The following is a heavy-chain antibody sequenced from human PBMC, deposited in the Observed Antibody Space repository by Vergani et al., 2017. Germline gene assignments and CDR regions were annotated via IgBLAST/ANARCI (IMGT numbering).Heavy chain of an antibody. D-gene: IGHD6-13*01. CDR1: GGSISSGSYY. CDR3: AGSSSWFHNFDY. V-gene: IGHV4-61*02. Sequence: QVQLQESGPGLVKPSQTLSLTCTVSGGSISSGSYYWSWIRQPAGKGLEWIGRIYTSGSTNYNPSLKSRVPISVDTSKNQFSLKLSSVTAADTAVYYCAGSSSWFHNFDYWGQGTLVTVSS. J-gene: IGHJ4*02. CDR2: IYTSGST.